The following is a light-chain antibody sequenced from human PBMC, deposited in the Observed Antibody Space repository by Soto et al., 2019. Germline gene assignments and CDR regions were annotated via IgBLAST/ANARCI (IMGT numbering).Light chain of an antibody. CDR1: HSLIYSDGNSY. J-gene: IGKJ1*01. Sequence: EVVMTQSPLSLSVTLGQPASISCKSSHSLIYSDGNSYLNWFQQRPGQSPRRLIYKVSNRDSGXPXRXXGSGSGTDFTLIISRVEADDVGIYVCMEGTHWPPWTFGQGTKVEIK. CDR2: KVS. V-gene: IGKV2-30*01. CDR3: MEGTHWPPWT.